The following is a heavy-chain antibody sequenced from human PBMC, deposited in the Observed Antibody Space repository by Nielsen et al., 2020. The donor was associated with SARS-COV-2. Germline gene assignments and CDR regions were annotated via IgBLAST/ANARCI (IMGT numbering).Heavy chain of an antibody. Sequence: SETLSLTCAVSGGSISSGGYSWSWIRQPPGKGLEWIGYIYHSGRTYYNPSLKSRVTISVDRSKNQFSLKLSSVTAADTAVYYCARGGRITFGGAGDAFDIWSQGTMVTVSS. CDR1: GGSISSGGYS. CDR3: ARGGRITFGGAGDAFDI. CDR2: IYHSGRT. V-gene: IGHV4-30-2*01. D-gene: IGHD3-16*01. J-gene: IGHJ3*02.